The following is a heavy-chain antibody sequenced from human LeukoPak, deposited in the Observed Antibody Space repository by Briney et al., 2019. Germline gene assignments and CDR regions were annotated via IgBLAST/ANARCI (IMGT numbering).Heavy chain of an antibody. D-gene: IGHD2-2*01. Sequence: GGSLRLSCAASGFTFSSYSMNWVRQAPGKGLGWVSYISSSSSTIYYADSVKGRFTISRDNAKNSLYLQMNSLRAEDTAVYYCARDYCSSTSCWFDYWGQGTLVTVSS. CDR3: ARDYCSSTSCWFDY. CDR1: GFTFSSYS. V-gene: IGHV3-48*04. J-gene: IGHJ4*02. CDR2: ISSSSSTI.